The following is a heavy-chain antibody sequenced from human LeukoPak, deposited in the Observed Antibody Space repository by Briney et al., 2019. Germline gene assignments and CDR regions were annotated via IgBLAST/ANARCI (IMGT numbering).Heavy chain of an antibody. V-gene: IGHV3-64D*09. CDR1: GFTFSSYA. CDR2: ISSNGGST. D-gene: IGHD3-10*01. Sequence: PGGSLRLSCSASGFTFSSYAMHWVRQAPGKGLEYVSAISSNGGSTYYADSVKGRFTISRDNSKNTLYLQMSSLRAEDTAVYYCARDRYYGSGRYNYFDYWGQGTLVTVSS. CDR3: ARDRYYGSGRYNYFDY. J-gene: IGHJ4*02.